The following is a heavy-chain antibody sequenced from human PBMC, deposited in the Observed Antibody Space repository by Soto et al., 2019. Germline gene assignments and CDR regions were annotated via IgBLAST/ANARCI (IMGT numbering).Heavy chain of an antibody. V-gene: IGHV1-69*08. CDR2: IIPIPDIT. CDR1: GGTFSTYI. J-gene: IGHJ3*01. CDR3: ARDRITTRGDAFDL. Sequence: QVQLVQSGAEVRKPGSSVKVSCKAPGGTFSTYIISWVRQAPGQGLEWMGRIIPIPDITNYAQKFQGRVTVNADRSTSTAYMEPTSLKSEDTAVYYCARDRITTRGDAFDLWGQGTMVTVSS. D-gene: IGHD3-3*01.